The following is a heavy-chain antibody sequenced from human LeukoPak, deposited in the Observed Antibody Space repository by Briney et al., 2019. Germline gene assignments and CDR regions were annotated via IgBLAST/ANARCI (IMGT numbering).Heavy chain of an antibody. CDR2: ISWNSGSI. CDR1: GFTFSSYA. V-gene: IGHV3-9*01. Sequence: GGSLRLSCAASGFTFSSYAMYWVRQAPGKGLEWVSGISWNSGSIGYADSVKGRFTISRDNAKNSLYLQMNSLRAEDTALYYCAKVGASGSSTYFDYWGQGTLVTVSS. D-gene: IGHD3-10*01. J-gene: IGHJ4*02. CDR3: AKVGASGSSTYFDY.